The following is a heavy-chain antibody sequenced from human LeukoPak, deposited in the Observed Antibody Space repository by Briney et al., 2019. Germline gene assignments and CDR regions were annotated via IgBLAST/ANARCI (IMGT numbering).Heavy chain of an antibody. J-gene: IGHJ1*01. CDR1: GFTFSSYA. D-gene: IGHD3-22*01. Sequence: GGSLRLSCAASGFTFSSYAMTWVRQAPGKGLEWVSAITDSGGDTYHADSVKGRFTISRDNAKNSLYLQMNSLRAEDTAVYYCARDPDTHYYGSSGYYQPPAYFQHWGQGTLVTVSS. V-gene: IGHV3-21*01. CDR2: ITDSGGDT. CDR3: ARDPDTHYYGSSGYYQPPAYFQH.